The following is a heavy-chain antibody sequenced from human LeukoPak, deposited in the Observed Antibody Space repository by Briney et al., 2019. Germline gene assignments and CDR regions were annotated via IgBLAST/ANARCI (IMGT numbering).Heavy chain of an antibody. CDR2: IYSGDSDT. CDR3: ARHGKYSAGYRYFDN. V-gene: IGHV5-51*01. J-gene: IGHJ4*02. D-gene: IGHD3-16*02. CDR1: GYSFSNYW. Sequence: GESLKISCKGSGYSFSNYWIGWVRQMPGKGLEWMGIIYSGDSDTRYSPSFQGQVTISVDKSISTAYLRWSSLKASDTAMYYCARHGKYSAGYRYFDNWGQGTRVTVSS.